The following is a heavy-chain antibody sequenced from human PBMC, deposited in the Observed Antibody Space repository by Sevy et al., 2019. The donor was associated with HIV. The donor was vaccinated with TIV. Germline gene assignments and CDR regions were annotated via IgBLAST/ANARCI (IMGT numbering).Heavy chain of an antibody. CDR3: SRDYEVNNWRVVGAFDM. Sequence: GGSLRLSCVAPGFKFNGHGIHWVHQAPGKGLQWVAGISHHGDNKNYADSVKGRFTISGDQSKNTVFLQMNTLTTEDTAVDYCSRDYEVNNWRVVGAFDMWGLGTMVTVSS. V-gene: IGHV3-30*14. J-gene: IGHJ3*02. D-gene: IGHD3-3*01. CDR2: ISHHGDNK. CDR1: GFKFNGHG.